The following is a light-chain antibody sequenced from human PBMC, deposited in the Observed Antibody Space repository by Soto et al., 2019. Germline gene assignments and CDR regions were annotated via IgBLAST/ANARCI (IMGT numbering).Light chain of an antibody. CDR3: AAWDDSLEVV. J-gene: IGLJ2*01. CDR1: SSKIGSNY. Sequence: QPVLTQPPSASGTPGQRVTISCSGSSSKIGSNYVYWYQQLPGTAPKLLIYRNNQRPSGVPDRFSGSNSGTSASLAISGLRSGDEADYFCAAWDDSLEVVFGGGTKVTVL. CDR2: RNN. V-gene: IGLV1-47*01.